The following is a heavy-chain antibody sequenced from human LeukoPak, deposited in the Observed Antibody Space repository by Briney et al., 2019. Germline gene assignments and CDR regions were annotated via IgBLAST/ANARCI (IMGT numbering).Heavy chain of an antibody. CDR2: ISGSGGRS. CDR3: AKGGPQFFDY. J-gene: IGHJ4*02. V-gene: IGHV3-23*01. Sequence: GGSLRLSCVVSVFTFSDYAMSWVRQAPGKGLEWVSTISGSGGRSYSEDPVKDRFTISRDNSRNTLYLQMNSLRVEDTAIYYCAKGGPQFFDYWGQGTLVTVSS. D-gene: IGHD5-24*01. CDR1: VFTFSDYA.